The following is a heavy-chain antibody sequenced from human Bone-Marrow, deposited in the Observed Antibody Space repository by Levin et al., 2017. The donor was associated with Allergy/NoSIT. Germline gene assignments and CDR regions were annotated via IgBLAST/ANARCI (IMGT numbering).Heavy chain of an antibody. Sequence: ESLKISCSVSGGSVSSDGYFWTWIRQSPGKGLEWIGYVYYSGSTNYNPSLKSRVTMSVDTSKNEFSLRLHSVTAADTAIYYCESHHCTSAACSALLFDSWGQGTLVTVSS. CDR2: VYYSGST. CDR3: ESHHCTSAACSALLFDS. CDR1: GGSVSSDGYF. D-gene: IGHD2-2*01. V-gene: IGHV4-61*08. J-gene: IGHJ4*02.